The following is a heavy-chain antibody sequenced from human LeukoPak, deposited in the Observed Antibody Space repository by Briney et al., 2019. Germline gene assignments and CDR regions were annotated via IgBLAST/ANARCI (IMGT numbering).Heavy chain of an antibody. CDR1: GYTFTSFA. CDR3: ARVDKVDIVATVGY. CDR2: INTNTGNP. Sequence: ASVKVSCKASGYTFTSFAMNWVRQAPGQGLEWMGWINTNTGNPTYAQGFTGRFVFSLDTSVSTAYLQISSLKAEDTAVYYCARVDKVDIVATVGYWGQGTLVTVSS. D-gene: IGHD5-12*01. V-gene: IGHV7-4-1*02. J-gene: IGHJ4*02.